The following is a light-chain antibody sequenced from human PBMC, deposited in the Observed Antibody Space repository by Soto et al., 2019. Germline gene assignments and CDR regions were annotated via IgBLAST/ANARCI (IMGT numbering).Light chain of an antibody. Sequence: EIVMTQSPATLSVSPGESATFSCRASQSVNSNLAWYQQKPGQAPRLLIFTASTRATGIPARFSGSGSGTEFTLTISSLQSEDFAVYYCQQFDNWPYTFGQGTKLEIK. CDR1: QSVNSN. CDR2: TAS. CDR3: QQFDNWPYT. V-gene: IGKV3-15*01. J-gene: IGKJ2*01.